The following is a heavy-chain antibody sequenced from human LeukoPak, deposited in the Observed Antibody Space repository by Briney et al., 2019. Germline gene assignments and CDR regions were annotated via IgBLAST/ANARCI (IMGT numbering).Heavy chain of an antibody. CDR2: ISSSTVYI. CDR3: ARSSSWTDFDS. V-gene: IGHV3-21*01. D-gene: IGHD6-13*01. Sequence: PGGSLRLSCAASGFSLDTYTMNWVRQAPGKGLEWVSSISSSTVYIYYADSVKGRFTISRDNAKNSLYLQMNSLRAEDTAVYYCARSSSWTDFDSWGQGTLVTVSS. CDR1: GFSLDTYT. J-gene: IGHJ4*02.